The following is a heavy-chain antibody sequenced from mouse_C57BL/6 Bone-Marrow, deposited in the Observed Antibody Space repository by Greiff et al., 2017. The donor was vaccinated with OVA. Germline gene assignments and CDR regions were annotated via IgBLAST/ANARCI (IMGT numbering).Heavy chain of an antibody. CDR1: GFTFSNYW. Sequence: EVMLVESGGGLVQPGGSMKLSCVASGFTFSNYWMNWVRQSPEKGLEWVAQIRLKSDNYATHYAESVKGRFTISRDDSKSSVYLQMNNLRAEDTGIYYCTTGYGFDYWGQGTTLTVSS. V-gene: IGHV6-3*01. J-gene: IGHJ2*01. CDR2: IRLKSDNYAT. CDR3: TTGYGFDY. D-gene: IGHD3-1*01.